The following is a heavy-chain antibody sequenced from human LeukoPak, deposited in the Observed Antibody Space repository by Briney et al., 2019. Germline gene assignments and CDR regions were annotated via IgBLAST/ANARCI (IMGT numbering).Heavy chain of an antibody. CDR2: INYSGST. CDR1: SESFSGYF. CDR3: AREDSSGLDAFDI. V-gene: IGHV4-34*01. J-gene: IGHJ3*02. D-gene: IGHD3-22*01. Sequence: SETLSLTCAIYSESFSGYFWSWIRQPPGKGLEWIGEINYSGSTNYNPSLKSRVTISVDTSKNQFSLKLSSVTAADTAVYYCAREDSSGLDAFDIWGQGTMVTVSS.